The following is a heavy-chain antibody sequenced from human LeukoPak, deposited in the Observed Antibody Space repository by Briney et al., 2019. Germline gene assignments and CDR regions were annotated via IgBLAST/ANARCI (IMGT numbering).Heavy chain of an antibody. D-gene: IGHD2-2*01. Sequence: GGSLRLSCGASGFTFTSSAMTWVRQAPGKGLEGVSAISSGGTPYYAASVRGRFIISRDTSTNTLYLQVKSLTAEDTAVYYCAKPEVGVASIDCWGQGTLVTVSS. CDR3: AKPEVGVASIDC. J-gene: IGHJ4*02. CDR2: ISSGGTP. V-gene: IGHV3-23*01. CDR1: GFTFTSSA.